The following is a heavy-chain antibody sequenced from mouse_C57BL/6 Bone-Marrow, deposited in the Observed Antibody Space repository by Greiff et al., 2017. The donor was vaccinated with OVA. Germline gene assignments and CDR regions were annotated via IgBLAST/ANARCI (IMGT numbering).Heavy chain of an antibody. CDR3: TRRALLRYLFDY. D-gene: IGHD1-1*01. V-gene: IGHV1-5*01. CDR1: GYTFTSYW. Sequence: EVQLQQSGTVLARPGASVKMSCKTSGYTFTSYWMHWVKQRPGQGLEWIGAIYPGNSDTSYNQKFTGKAKLTAVTSANTAYMELSSLTNEDSAVYYCTRRALLRYLFDYWGQGTTLTVSS. CDR2: IYPGNSDT. J-gene: IGHJ2*01.